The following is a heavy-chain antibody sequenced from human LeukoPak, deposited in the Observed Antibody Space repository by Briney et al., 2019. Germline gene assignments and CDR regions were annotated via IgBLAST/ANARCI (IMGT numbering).Heavy chain of an antibody. CDR2: IKSKNVGGTT. J-gene: IGHJ5*02. V-gene: IGHV3-15*01. CDR1: GFTFNNAW. Sequence: GGSLRLSCAASGFTFNNAWMNWVRQAPGKGLEWVGRIKSKNVGGTTDYAAPVKGRSTISRDDSKNTVYLQMNSLKIEDTAVYYCTSHAAFDPWGQGTLVTVSS. CDR3: TSHAAFDP.